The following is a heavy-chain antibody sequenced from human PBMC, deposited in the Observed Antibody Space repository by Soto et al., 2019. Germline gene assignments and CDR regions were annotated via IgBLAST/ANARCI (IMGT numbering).Heavy chain of an antibody. CDR2: IYPGDSDT. Sequence: GESLKISCKGSGYSFTSYWIGWVRQMPGKGLEWMGIIYPGDSDTRYSPSFQGQVTISADKSISTAYLQWSSLKASDTAMYYCASLAAVDTYYYDSSGYFLYWGQGTLVTVSS. D-gene: IGHD3-22*01. CDR3: ASLAAVDTYYYDSSGYFLY. V-gene: IGHV5-51*01. J-gene: IGHJ4*02. CDR1: GYSFTSYW.